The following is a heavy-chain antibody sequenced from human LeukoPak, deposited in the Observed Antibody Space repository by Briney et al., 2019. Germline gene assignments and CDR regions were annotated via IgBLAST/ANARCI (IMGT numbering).Heavy chain of an antibody. V-gene: IGHV3-30*04. CDR1: GFTFSSYA. CDR3: ARDMSYYGSGSFNY. Sequence: GGSLRLSCAASGFTFSSYAMHWVRQAPGKGLEWVAVISYDGSNKYYADSVKGRFTIPRDNSKNTLYLQMNSLRAEDTAVYYCARDMSYYGSGSFNYWGQGTLVTVSS. D-gene: IGHD3-10*01. CDR2: ISYDGSNK. J-gene: IGHJ4*02.